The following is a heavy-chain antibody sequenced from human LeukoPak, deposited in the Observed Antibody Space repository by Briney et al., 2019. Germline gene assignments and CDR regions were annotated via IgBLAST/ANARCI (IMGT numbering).Heavy chain of an antibody. J-gene: IGHJ3*02. V-gene: IGHV3-66*02. Sequence: GGSLRLSCAASGFTVSSNYMSWVRQAPGKGLEWVSVIYSGGSTYYADSVKGRFTISRDNSKNTLYLQMNSRRAEDTGVYYCARAPWGGAFDIWGQGTMVTVSS. CDR2: IYSGGST. D-gene: IGHD3-16*01. CDR1: GFTVSSNY. CDR3: ARAPWGGAFDI.